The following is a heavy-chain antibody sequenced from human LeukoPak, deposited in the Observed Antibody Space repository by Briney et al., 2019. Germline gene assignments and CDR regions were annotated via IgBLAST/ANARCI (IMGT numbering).Heavy chain of an antibody. CDR2: TSSSSSYI. D-gene: IGHD3-10*01. V-gene: IGHV3-21*01. CDR1: GFTFSSYS. CDR3: ARDWYYYGSGSYWIDY. Sequence: GGSLRLSCAASGFTFSSYSMNWVRQAPGKGLEWVSSTSSSSSYIYYADSVKGRFTISRDNAKNSLYLQMNSLRAEDTAVYYCARDWYYYGSGSYWIDYWGQGTLVTVSS. J-gene: IGHJ4*02.